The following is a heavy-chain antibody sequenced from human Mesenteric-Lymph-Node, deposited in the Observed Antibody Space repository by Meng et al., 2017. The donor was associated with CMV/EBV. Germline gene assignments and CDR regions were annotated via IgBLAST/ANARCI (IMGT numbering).Heavy chain of an antibody. CDR2: IKLNSGGT. CDR3: VSYSASSLRFGP. Sequence: DSGYTFTDYYIQWMRQAPGQGLEWMGWIKLNSGGTKYAQKFQGRVTMTRDTSVSTAYMLINSLRPDDTAVYYCVSYSASSLRFGPWGQGTLVTVSS. D-gene: IGHD1-26*01. J-gene: IGHJ5*02. CDR1: GYTFTDYY. V-gene: IGHV1-2*02.